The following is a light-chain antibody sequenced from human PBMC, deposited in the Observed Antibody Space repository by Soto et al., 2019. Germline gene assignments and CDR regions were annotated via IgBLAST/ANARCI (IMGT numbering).Light chain of an antibody. V-gene: IGKV1-27*01. CDR1: QGISDY. Sequence: DIQMTQSPSSLSASVGDRVTITCRASQGISDYLAWYQQKPGKVPQRLIYAATTLQSGVPSRFSGSGSGTDFTLTISSLQPEDGASYYCQSYDRGPWTFGQGTTVEIK. J-gene: IGKJ1*01. CDR2: AAT. CDR3: QSYDRGPWT.